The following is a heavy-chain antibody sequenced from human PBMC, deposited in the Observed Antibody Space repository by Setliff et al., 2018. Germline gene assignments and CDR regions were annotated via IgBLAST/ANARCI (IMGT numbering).Heavy chain of an antibody. Sequence: GESLKISCKDPGYLFSISWIGWVRQMPGKGLDWMGLIYAGDSCNIRYSPSFQGQVTISVDTSISTAYLQWSTLQASDTAMYYCVRPSAGYSRPLDVWGQGALVTVSS. V-gene: IGHV5-51*01. D-gene: IGHD2-15*01. CDR1: GYLFSISW. CDR2: IYAGDSCNI. J-gene: IGHJ1*01. CDR3: VRPSAGYSRPLDV.